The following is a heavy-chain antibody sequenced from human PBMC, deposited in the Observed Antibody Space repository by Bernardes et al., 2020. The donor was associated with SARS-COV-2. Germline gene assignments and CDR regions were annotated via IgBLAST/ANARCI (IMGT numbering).Heavy chain of an antibody. V-gene: IGHV3-23*01. CDR1: GFTLSSYA. J-gene: IGHJ4*02. CDR2: ISGETDDT. Sequence: GGSLRLSCTASGFTLSSYAMSWVRQAPGKGLEWVSGISGETDDTYYADSVKGRFTISRVNSMNTLFLQMSNLGAEDTAVYYCAKDYCGGDCDFFDYWGQGTLVSVSS. D-gene: IGHD2-21*02. CDR3: AKDYCGGDCDFFDY.